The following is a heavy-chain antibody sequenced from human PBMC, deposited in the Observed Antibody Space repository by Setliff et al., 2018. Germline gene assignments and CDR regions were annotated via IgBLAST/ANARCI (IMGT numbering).Heavy chain of an antibody. Sequence: ASVKVSCKASGGSFSNYAIIWVRQAPGQGPELMGGIIPIYGSTNNAEKFQGRVTFSADESMSTVYMELSSLTSADTALYYCARDALYDSNDRNSYYGNWLDPWG. CDR1: GGSFSNYA. CDR3: ARDALYDSNDRNSYYGNWLDP. CDR2: IIPIYGST. D-gene: IGHD3-22*01. J-gene: IGHJ5*02. V-gene: IGHV1-69*13.